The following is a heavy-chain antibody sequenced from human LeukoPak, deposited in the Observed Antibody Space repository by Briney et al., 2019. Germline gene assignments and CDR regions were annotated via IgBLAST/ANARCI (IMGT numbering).Heavy chain of an antibody. CDR3: ARHFGSPDAFDI. D-gene: IGHD3-16*01. V-gene: IGHV4-34*01. CDR1: GGSFSGYY. Sequence: SETLSLTCAVYGGSFSGYYWSWIRQPPGKGLEWIGEINHSGSTNYNPSLKSRVTISVDTSKNQFSLKLSSVTAADTAVYYCARHFGSPDAFDIWGQGTMVTVSS. J-gene: IGHJ3*02. CDR2: INHSGST.